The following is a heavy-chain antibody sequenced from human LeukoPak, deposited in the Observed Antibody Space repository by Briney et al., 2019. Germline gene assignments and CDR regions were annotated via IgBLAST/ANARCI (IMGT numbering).Heavy chain of an antibody. CDR1: GDSVSSNSAA. D-gene: IGHD1-1*01. V-gene: IGHV6-1*01. CDR3: AGHTTTAPPHYYYGMDV. J-gene: IGHJ6*02. Sequence: SQTLSLTCAISGDSVSSNSAAWNWIRQSPSRGLEWLGRTYYRSKWYNDYAVSVKSRITINPDTSKNQFSLQLNSVTPEDTAVYYCAGHTTTAPPHYYYGMDVWGQGTTVTVSS. CDR2: TYYRSKWYN.